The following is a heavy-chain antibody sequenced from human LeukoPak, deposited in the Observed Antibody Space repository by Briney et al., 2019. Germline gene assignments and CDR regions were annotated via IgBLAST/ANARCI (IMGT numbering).Heavy chain of an antibody. CDR1: GFTFSSYA. CDR3: ARGPYYYDSSGYLNY. J-gene: IGHJ4*02. V-gene: IGHV3-21*01. CDR2: ISSSSSYI. Sequence: GGSLRLSCAASGFTFSSYAMSWVRQAPGKGLEWVSSISSSSSYIYYADLVKGRFTISRDNAKNSLYLQMNSLRAEDTAVYYCARGPYYYDSSGYLNYWGQGTLVTVSS. D-gene: IGHD3-22*01.